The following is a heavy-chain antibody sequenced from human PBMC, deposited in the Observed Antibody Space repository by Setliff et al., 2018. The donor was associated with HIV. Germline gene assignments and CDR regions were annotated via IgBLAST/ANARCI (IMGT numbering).Heavy chain of an antibody. D-gene: IGHD3-16*01. CDR2: VDPEDGDS. CDR1: GYTFTDYS. CDR3: ARLKL. J-gene: IGHJ4*02. Sequence: ASVKVSCKASGYTFTDYSIHWVQQAPGKGLEWVGRVDPEDGDSINAEKFQGGLTITADTSTDTAYMELRSLTSDDTAVYYCARLKLWGQGTLVTVSS. V-gene: IGHV1-69-2*01.